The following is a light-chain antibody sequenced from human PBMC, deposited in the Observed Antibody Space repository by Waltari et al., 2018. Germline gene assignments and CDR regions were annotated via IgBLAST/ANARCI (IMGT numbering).Light chain of an antibody. Sequence: QSALTQPRSVSGSPGQSVTISCTGTTSDVGGYNYVSGYQLHPGKAPKFMIFDVNEQPSGVPDRFSGSKSGNTASLAISGLQSEDEAVFYCATWDDSLKGFVFGSGTKVTVL. CDR2: DVN. CDR3: ATWDDSLKGFV. V-gene: IGLV2-11*01. J-gene: IGLJ1*01. CDR1: TSDVGGYNY.